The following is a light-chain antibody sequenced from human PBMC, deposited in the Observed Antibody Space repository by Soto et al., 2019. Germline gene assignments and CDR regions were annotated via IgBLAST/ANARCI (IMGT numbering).Light chain of an antibody. J-gene: IGLJ2*01. CDR2: GNS. CDR1: SSNIGAGYD. CDR3: QSYDSSLSGSVV. V-gene: IGLV1-40*01. Sequence: QSVLTQPPSVSGAPGQRVTISGTGSSSNIGAGYDVHWYQQLPGTAPKLLIYGNSNRPSGVPDRFSGSKSGTSASLAITGLQAEDEAGYYCQSYDSSLSGSVVFGGGTKLTVL.